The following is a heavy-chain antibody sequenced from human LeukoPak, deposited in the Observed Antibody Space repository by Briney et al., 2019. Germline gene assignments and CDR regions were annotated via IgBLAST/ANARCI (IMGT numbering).Heavy chain of an antibody. D-gene: IGHD3-3*01. CDR1: GGTFSSYA. CDR3: ARGLPFTIFGNGIGPADY. CDR2: IIPIFGTA. V-gene: IGHV1-69*13. Sequence: ASVKVSCKASGGTFSSYAISWVRQAPGQGLEWMGGIIPIFGTANYAQKFQGRVTITADESTSTAYMELSSLRSDDTAVYYCARGLPFTIFGNGIGPADYWGQGTLVTVSS. J-gene: IGHJ4*02.